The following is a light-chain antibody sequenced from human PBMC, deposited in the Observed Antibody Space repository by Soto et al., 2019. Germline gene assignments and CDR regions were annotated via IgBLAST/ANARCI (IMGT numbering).Light chain of an antibody. CDR1: QYIHNY. Sequence: DIPMTQSPSTLSASVGDRVTNTCRASQYIHNYVAWYQQKPGEVRKRLIYEAANLESGVPSRFSGSGTGTEFTLTISSLQPDDFATYYCQQSNNYPWTFGQGTRVEI. V-gene: IGKV1-5*03. CDR2: EAA. J-gene: IGKJ1*01. CDR3: QQSNNYPWT.